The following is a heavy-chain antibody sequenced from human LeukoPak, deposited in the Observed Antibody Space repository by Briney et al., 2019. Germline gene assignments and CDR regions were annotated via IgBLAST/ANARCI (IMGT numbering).Heavy chain of an antibody. CDR2: INPNSGGT. V-gene: IGHV1-2*02. D-gene: IGHD5-24*01. CDR3: ARVPRRWLHTDY. CDR1: GYTVTGYY. Sequence: ASVKVSCKASGYTVTGYYMHWVRQAPGQRLKWMGWINPNSGGTNYAQKFQGRVTMTRDTSISTAYMELSRLRSDDTAVYYCARVPRRWLHTDYWGQGTLVTVSS. J-gene: IGHJ4*02.